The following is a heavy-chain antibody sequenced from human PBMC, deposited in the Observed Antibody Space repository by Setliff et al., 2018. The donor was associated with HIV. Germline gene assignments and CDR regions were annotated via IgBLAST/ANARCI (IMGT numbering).Heavy chain of an antibody. J-gene: IGHJ3*02. CDR3: ARLDDSGSYYENAFDI. CDR1: GGSINNYY. V-gene: IGHV4-59*01. Sequence: SETLSLTCTVSGGSINNYYWSWIRQPPGKGLEWIGYIHHSGSAHYNPSLKSRVTISIDTSGDYFSLNLRSVTAADTAVYYCARLDDSGSYYENAFDIWGQGAMVTVSS. D-gene: IGHD1-26*01. CDR2: IHHSGSA.